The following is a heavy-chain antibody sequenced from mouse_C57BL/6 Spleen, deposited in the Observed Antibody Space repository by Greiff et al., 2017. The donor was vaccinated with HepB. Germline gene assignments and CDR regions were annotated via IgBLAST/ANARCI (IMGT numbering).Heavy chain of an antibody. CDR1: GFTFSDYY. D-gene: IGHD2-3*01. CDR2: INYDGSST. J-gene: IGHJ2*01. Sequence: VQLKESEGGLVQPGSSMKLSCTASGFTFSDYYMAWVRQVPEKGLEWVANINYDGSSTYYLDSLKSRFIISRDNAKNILYLQMSSLKSEDTATYYCAREDGYYLDYWGQGTTLTVSS. V-gene: IGHV5-16*01. CDR3: AREDGYYLDY.